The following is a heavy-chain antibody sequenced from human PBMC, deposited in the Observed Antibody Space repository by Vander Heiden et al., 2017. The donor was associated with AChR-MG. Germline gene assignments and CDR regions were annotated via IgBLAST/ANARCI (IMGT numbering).Heavy chain of an antibody. CDR1: GGSFGGYY. CDR3: ARGFGGSYYYMDV. Sequence: QVQLQQWGAGLLKPSDTLSLICGVYGGSFGGYYWRWIRQPPGKGLEWIGEISHSGSTNYIPSLKSRVTISVDTSKNQFSLKLNSVTAADTAVYYCARGFGGSYYYMDVWGKGTKVTVSS. D-gene: IGHD3-16*01. V-gene: IGHV4-34*01. J-gene: IGHJ6*03. CDR2: ISHSGST.